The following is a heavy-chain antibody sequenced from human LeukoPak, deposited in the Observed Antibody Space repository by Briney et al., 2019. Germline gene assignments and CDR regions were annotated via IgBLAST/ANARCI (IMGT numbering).Heavy chain of an antibody. D-gene: IGHD3-16*01. V-gene: IGHV3-7*01. CDR1: GFTFSSYA. CDR2: IKQDGTEK. Sequence: GGSLRLSCAASGFTFSSYAMSWVRQAPGKGLEWVANIKQDGTEKYYVDSVKGRFTISRDNAKNSLYLQMNSLRAEDTAVYYCAKDRDVWGSLLDYWGQGTLVTVSS. CDR3: AKDRDVWGSLLDY. J-gene: IGHJ4*02.